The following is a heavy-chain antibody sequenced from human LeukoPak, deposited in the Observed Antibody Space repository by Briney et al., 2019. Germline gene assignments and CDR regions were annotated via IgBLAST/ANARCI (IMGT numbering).Heavy chain of an antibody. CDR1: GGSISSSSSY. D-gene: IGHD3-3*01. J-gene: IGHJ4*02. V-gene: IGHV4-39*07. CDR2: ISSSGTT. CDR3: ARDPDFWSGYYNFDY. Sequence: PSETLSLTCTVSGGSISSSSSYWGWIRQPPGRGLEWIGSISSSGTTYYNPSLKSRVSISVDTSKNQLSHKLRSVTAADTAVDYCARDPDFWSGYYNFDYWGQGTLVTVSS.